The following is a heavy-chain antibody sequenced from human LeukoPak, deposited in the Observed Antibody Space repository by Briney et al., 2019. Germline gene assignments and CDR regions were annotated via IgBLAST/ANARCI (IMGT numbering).Heavy chain of an antibody. J-gene: IGHJ6*03. V-gene: IGHV4-34*01. CDR1: GYSISSGYY. CDR2: INHSGST. CDR3: ARVSSYSYYYYYYYMDV. D-gene: IGHD6-6*01. Sequence: SETLSLTCAVSGYSISSGYYWSWIRQPPGKGLEWIGEINHSGSTNYNPSLKSRVTISVDTSKNQFSLKLSSVTAADTAVYYCARVSSYSYYYYYYYMDVWGKGTTVTVSS.